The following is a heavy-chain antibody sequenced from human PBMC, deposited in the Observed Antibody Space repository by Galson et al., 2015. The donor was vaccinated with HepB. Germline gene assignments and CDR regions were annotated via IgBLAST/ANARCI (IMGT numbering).Heavy chain of an antibody. Sequence: SVKVSCKASGYTFTSYYMHWARQAPGQGLEWMGIINPSAGTTSYAQKFQGRVTMTRDTSTSTVYMELSSLRSEDTAVYYCARDRTLYCSGGSCYQAFDYWGQGTLVTVSS. V-gene: IGHV1-46*01. CDR3: ARDRTLYCSGGSCYQAFDY. CDR1: GYTFTSYY. J-gene: IGHJ4*02. CDR2: INPSAGTT. D-gene: IGHD2-15*01.